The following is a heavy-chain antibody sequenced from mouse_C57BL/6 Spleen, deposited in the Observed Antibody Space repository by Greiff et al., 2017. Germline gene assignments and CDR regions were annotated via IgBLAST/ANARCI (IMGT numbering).Heavy chain of an antibody. CDR2: FDPEDGDT. D-gene: IGHD2-4*01. J-gene: IGHJ3*01. CDR3: TRYDYGDGFAY. CDR1: GFNIKDYY. Sequence: EVQLQQSGAELVRPGASVKLSCTASGFNIKDYYMHWVKQRPEQGLEWIGRFDPEDGDTEYAPKFQGKATMTADTSSNTAYLQLSSLTSEDTAVYYCTRYDYGDGFAYWGQGTLVTVSA. V-gene: IGHV14-1*01.